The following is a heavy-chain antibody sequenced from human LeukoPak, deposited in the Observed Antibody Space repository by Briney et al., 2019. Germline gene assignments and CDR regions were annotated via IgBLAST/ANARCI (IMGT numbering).Heavy chain of an antibody. CDR3: AKKDAY. CDR1: GFNFGCYW. V-gene: IGHV3-74*01. Sequence: GGSLRLSCAPSGFNFGCYWMHWVRQAPGKGLVWVTRISADGSYTLYADSVKGRFTISRDNSKNTLYLQMNSLRAEDTAVYYCAKKDAYWGQGTLVTVSS. J-gene: IGHJ4*02. D-gene: IGHD2-15*01. CDR2: ISADGSYT.